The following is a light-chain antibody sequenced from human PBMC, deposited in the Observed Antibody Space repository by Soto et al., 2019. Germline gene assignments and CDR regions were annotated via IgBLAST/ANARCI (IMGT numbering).Light chain of an antibody. V-gene: IGLV2-8*01. J-gene: IGLJ3*02. CDR3: SSYAGSNNWV. Sequence: QSVLTQPPSASGSPGQSVTISCTGTSSDVADYNYVSWYQQYPGKPPKLMIYEVSKRPSGVPDRFSGSKSGNTASLTVSGLQAEDEADYYCSSYAGSNNWVFGGGTKLTVL. CDR1: SSDVADYNY. CDR2: EVS.